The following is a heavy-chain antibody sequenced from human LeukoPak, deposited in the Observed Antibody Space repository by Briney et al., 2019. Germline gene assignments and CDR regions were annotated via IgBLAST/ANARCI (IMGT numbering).Heavy chain of an antibody. V-gene: IGHV4-59*01. J-gene: IGHJ3*02. D-gene: IGHD3-22*01. CDR2: IYYSGST. Sequence: SETLSLTCAVYGGSFSSYYWSWIRQPPGKGLEWIGYIYYSGSTNYNPSLKSRVTISVDTSKNQFSLKLSSVTAADTAVYYCARGDYYDSSGYYYADAFDIWGQGTMVTVSS. CDR1: GGSFSSYY. CDR3: ARGDYYDSSGYYYADAFDI.